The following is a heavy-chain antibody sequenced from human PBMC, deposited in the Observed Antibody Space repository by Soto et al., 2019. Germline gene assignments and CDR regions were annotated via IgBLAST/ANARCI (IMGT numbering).Heavy chain of an antibody. CDR1: GRFSNGHY. Sequence: SETLYLTCAVHGRFSNGHYWNCISQPPGKGLEWIGEINHTGGTHYNPSLKSRVTMSVDTSKNQFSLRLSSVTAADTAIYYCATRITVFGLLIPPFDPWGQGTQVTAPQ. J-gene: IGHJ5*02. D-gene: IGHD3-3*01. CDR2: INHTGGT. V-gene: IGHV4-34*01. CDR3: ATRITVFGLLIPPFDP.